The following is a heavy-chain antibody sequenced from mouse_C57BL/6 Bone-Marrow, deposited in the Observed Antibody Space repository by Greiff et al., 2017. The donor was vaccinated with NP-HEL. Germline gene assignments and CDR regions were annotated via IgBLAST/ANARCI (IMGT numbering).Heavy chain of an antibody. D-gene: IGHD1-1*01. Sequence: EVKLLESGGGLVQPGGSLKLSCAASGIDFSRYWMSWVRRAPGKGLEWIGEINPDSSTINYAPSLKDKFIISRDNAKNTLYLQMSKVRSEDTALYYCARRGYGSSYLYWYFDVWGTGTTVTVSS. CDR1: GIDFSRYW. CDR2: INPDSSTI. J-gene: IGHJ1*03. CDR3: ARRGYGSSYLYWYFDV. V-gene: IGHV4-1*01.